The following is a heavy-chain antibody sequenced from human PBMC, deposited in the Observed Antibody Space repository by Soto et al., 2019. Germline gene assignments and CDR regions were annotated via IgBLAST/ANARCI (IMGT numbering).Heavy chain of an antibody. Sequence: GGSLRLSCAASGFTFSSYAMSWVRQAPGKGLEWVSAISGSGGSTYYADSVKGRFTISRDNSKNTLYLQMNSLRAEDTAVYYCAKLHCTNGVCYTLNSFDYWGQGTLVIVSS. V-gene: IGHV3-23*01. CDR3: AKLHCTNGVCYTLNSFDY. CDR1: GFTFSSYA. J-gene: IGHJ4*02. D-gene: IGHD2-8*01. CDR2: ISGSGGST.